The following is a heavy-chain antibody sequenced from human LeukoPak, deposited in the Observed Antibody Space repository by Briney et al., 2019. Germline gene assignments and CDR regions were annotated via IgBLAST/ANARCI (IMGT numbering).Heavy chain of an antibody. V-gene: IGHV1-2*02. D-gene: IGHD3-3*01. CDR1: GYTFTGYY. J-gene: IGHJ5*02. CDR2: INPNSGGT. Sequence: ASVKVSCKASGYTFTGYYMHWVRQAPGQGLEWMGWINPNSGGTNYAQKFQGRVTMTRDTSISTAYMALSRLRSDDTAVYYCARAILYYDFWSGYPFDWFDPWGQGTLVTVSS. CDR3: ARAILYYDFWSGYPFDWFDP.